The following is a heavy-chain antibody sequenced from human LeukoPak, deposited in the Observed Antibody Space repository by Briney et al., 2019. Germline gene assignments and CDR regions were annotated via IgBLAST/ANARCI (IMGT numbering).Heavy chain of an antibody. CDR1: GYTFTSYY. D-gene: IGHD3-3*01. V-gene: IGHV1-46*01. CDR3: ARSPNYDFWSGYCDY. Sequence: GASVTVSCKASGYTFTSYYMHWVRQAPGQGLEWMGIINPSGGSTSYAQKFQGRVTMTRDTSTSTVYMELSSLRSEDTAVYYCARSPNYDFWSGYCDYWGQGTLVTVSS. J-gene: IGHJ4*02. CDR2: INPSGGST.